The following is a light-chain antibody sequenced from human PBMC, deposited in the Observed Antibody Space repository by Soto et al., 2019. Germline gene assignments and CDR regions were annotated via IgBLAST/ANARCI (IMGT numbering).Light chain of an antibody. CDR1: STDVGIYNY. CDR3: SSYAGSNNWV. Sequence: QSALTQPPSASGSPGQSLTISCTGTSTDVGIYNYVSWYQQHPGKAPKLMISDVNRWPSGVPDRFSGSKSGNTASLTVSGLQAEDEADYYCSSYAGSNNWVFGGGTKVTVL. CDR2: DVN. J-gene: IGLJ3*02. V-gene: IGLV2-8*01.